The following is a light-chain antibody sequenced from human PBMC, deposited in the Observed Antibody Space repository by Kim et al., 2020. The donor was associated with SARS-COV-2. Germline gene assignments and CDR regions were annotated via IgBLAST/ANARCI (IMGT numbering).Light chain of an antibody. V-gene: IGLV1-44*01. CDR1: TSNIGVNT. Sequence: ELTQPPSASGTPGQRVTISCSGSTSNIGVNTVNWYQHLPGAAPKLIIFGSRERPSGVPDRFSGSHSGTSASLAISGLQSEDEADYYCAAWDDSLSGRIFGGGTQLTVL. J-gene: IGLJ2*01. CDR2: GSR. CDR3: AAWDDSLSGRI.